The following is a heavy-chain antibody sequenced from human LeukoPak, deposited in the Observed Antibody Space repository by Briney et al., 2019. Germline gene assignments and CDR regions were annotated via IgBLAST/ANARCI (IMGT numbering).Heavy chain of an antibody. J-gene: IGHJ3*02. D-gene: IGHD7-27*01. Sequence: ASETLSLTCTVSGGSISSYYWSWIRQPPGKGLEWIGYIYYSGSTYYNPSLKSRVTISVDTSKNQFSLKLSSVTAADTAVYYCARDRNWARDAFDIWGQGTMVTVSS. CDR2: IYYSGST. CDR3: ARDRNWARDAFDI. V-gene: IGHV4-30-4*08. CDR1: GGSISSYY.